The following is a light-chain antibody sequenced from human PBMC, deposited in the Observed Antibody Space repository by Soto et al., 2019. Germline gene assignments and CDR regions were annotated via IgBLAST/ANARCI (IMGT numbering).Light chain of an antibody. CDR2: AAS. CDR3: LQHYNYPWT. V-gene: IGKV1-6*01. Sequence: AIQMTQSPVSLSASVGDRVTITCRASQGMRNDLGWYQQKPGKAPKLLIYAASTLKSGVPSRFSGSGSGTTFTLTISNLQPEDFATYYCLQHYNYPWTFGQGTQVEIK. CDR1: QGMRND. J-gene: IGKJ1*01.